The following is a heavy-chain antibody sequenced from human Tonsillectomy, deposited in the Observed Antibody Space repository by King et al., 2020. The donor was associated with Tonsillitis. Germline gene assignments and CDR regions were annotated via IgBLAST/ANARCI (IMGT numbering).Heavy chain of an antibody. J-gene: IGHJ4*02. CDR1: GSLFNVYG. Sequence: VQLVESGGGVIQPGRSTRLSCIASGSLFNVYGMHWVRQPPGKGLEWVAVVSDEGSDKYYADSVKGRFSISRDNSKNTLYLQMNSLKVEDTAVYFCAWGPGVSPLIETWGQGTLVIVSS. CDR3: AWGPGVSPLIET. CDR2: VSDEGSDK. V-gene: IGHV3-30*03. D-gene: IGHD3-10*01.